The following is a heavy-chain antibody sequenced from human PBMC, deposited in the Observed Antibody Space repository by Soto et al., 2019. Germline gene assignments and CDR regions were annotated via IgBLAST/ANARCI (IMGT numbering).Heavy chain of an antibody. CDR1: GYSFTSYW. Sequence: GESLKISCKGSGYSFTSYWISWVRQMPGKGLEWMGRIDPSDSYTNYSPSFQGHVTILADKSISTAYLQWSSLKASDTAMYYCARLTDSSSSFDYWGQGTLVTVSS. CDR3: ARLTDSSSSFDY. D-gene: IGHD6-6*01. J-gene: IGHJ4*02. CDR2: IDPSDSYT. V-gene: IGHV5-10-1*01.